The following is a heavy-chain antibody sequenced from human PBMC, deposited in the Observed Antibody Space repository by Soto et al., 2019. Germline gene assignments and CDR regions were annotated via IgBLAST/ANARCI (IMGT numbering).Heavy chain of an antibody. Sequence: SETLSLTCTVSGGSISGYYWSWIRQPPGKGLEWIGNVYYSGGAKYNPSVKRRVSISVDTSKNQFSLNLSSVTAADTAVYYCTRDGDGRMTTNPYYYYGMDVWGPGITVTSP. CDR2: VYYSGGA. D-gene: IGHD2-21*02. CDR1: GGSISGYY. J-gene: IGHJ6*02. V-gene: IGHV4-59*01. CDR3: TRDGDGRMTTNPYYYYGMDV.